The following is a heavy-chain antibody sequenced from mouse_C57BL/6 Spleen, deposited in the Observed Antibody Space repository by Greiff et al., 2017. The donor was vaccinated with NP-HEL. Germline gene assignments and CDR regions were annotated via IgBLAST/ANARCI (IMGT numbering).Heavy chain of an antibody. CDR1: GYTFTDHT. V-gene: IGHV1-78*01. J-gene: IGHJ4*01. CDR3: ARGGNYYSNFPYAMDY. CDR2: IYPRDGST. D-gene: IGHD2-5*01. Sequence: VQLQQSDAELVKPGASVKISCKVSGYTFTDHTIHWMKQRPEQGLEWIGYIYPRDGSTKYNEKFKGKATLTADKSSSTAYMQLNSLTSEDSAVYFCARGGNYYSNFPYAMDYWGQGTSVTVSS.